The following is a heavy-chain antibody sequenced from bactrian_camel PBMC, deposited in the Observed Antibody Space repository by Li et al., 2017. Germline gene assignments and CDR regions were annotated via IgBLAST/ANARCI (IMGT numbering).Heavy chain of an antibody. CDR1: GYTYSSCS. V-gene: IGHV3S55*01. CDR3: AAGVYYTLLY. Sequence: HVQLVESGGGRAQLGGSLTLSCAASGYTYSSCSMGWYRQAPGKERELVSTIIGDGSTYYADSVKGRFTISQDNAKNTVFLQMNSLKPEDTALYYCAAGVYYTLLYWGQGTQVTVS. CDR2: IIGDGST. J-gene: IGHJ4*01. D-gene: IGHD2*01.